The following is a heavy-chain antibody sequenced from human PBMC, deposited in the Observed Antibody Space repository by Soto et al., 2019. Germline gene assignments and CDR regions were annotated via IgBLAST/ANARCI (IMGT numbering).Heavy chain of an antibody. Sequence: QLQMQESGPGLVKPSETLSLTCTVSGGSISDSSYYWGWIRQPPGKGLEWIGSIFYSGSTHYNPSHKSGVPISVDTSKYHCSRKLRSVTAADTAVYYCARQAKYYDALTGYYNPSNLDYWGQGTLVTVSS. J-gene: IGHJ4*02. CDR3: ARQAKYYDALTGYYNPSNLDY. V-gene: IGHV4-39*01. CDR1: GGSISDSSYY. CDR2: IFYSGST. D-gene: IGHD3-9*01.